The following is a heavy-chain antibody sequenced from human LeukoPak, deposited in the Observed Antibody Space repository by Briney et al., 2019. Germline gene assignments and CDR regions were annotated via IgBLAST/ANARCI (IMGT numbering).Heavy chain of an antibody. J-gene: IGHJ4*02. CDR1: GYTFTNYG. D-gene: IGHD5/OR15-5a*01. Sequence: ASVKVSCKASGYTFTNYGISWVRQAPGQGLEWMGWISVYTGKTYYAQKFQARVTMTTDTSTTTAYMELRSLRSDDTAVYYCAKDREWQYAVYETVAVDHWGQGTLVTVSS. CDR2: ISVYTGKT. CDR3: AKDREWQYAVYETVAVDH. V-gene: IGHV1-18*01.